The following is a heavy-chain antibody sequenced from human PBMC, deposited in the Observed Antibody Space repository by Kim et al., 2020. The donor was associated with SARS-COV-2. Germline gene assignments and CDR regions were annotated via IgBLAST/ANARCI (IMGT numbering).Heavy chain of an antibody. CDR2: ISYDGSNK. V-gene: IGHV3-30*04. D-gene: IGHD3-22*01. J-gene: IGHJ4*02. Sequence: GGSLRLSCAASGFTFSSYAMHWVRQAPGKGLEWVAVISYDGSNKYYADSVKGRFTISRDNSKNTLYLQMNSLRAEDTAVYYCARTGGIVVVTFDYWGQGTLVTVSS. CDR1: GFTFSSYA. CDR3: ARTGGIVVVTFDY.